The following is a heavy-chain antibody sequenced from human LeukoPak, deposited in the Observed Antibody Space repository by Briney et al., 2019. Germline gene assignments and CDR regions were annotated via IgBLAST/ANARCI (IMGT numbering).Heavy chain of an antibody. CDR2: ISYTGNT. Sequence: SETLSLTCTVSGGSMSSYYWSWIRQPPGKGLEWIGYISYTGNTKYNPSLKSRVTISLDTSQRQFSLMLTSVTAADTAVYYCARDGGDYTPFDSWGQRTLVTASS. J-gene: IGHJ4*02. CDR1: GGSMSSYY. CDR3: ARDGGDYTPFDS. V-gene: IGHV4-59*13. D-gene: IGHD4-17*01.